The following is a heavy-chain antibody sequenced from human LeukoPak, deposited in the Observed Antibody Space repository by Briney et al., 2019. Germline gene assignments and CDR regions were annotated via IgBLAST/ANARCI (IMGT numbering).Heavy chain of an antibody. Sequence: GGSLRLSCAASGFTFSSYGMHWVRQAPGKGLEWVAVIWYDGSNKYYADSVKGRFTISRDNSKNTLYLQMNSLRAEDTAVYYCAKATLAVADLDYWGQGTLVTVSS. CDR2: IWYDGSNK. J-gene: IGHJ4*02. D-gene: IGHD6-19*01. V-gene: IGHV3-33*06. CDR3: AKATLAVADLDY. CDR1: GFTFSSYG.